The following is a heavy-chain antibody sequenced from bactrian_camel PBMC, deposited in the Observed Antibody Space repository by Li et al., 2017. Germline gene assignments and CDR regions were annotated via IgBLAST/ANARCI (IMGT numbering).Heavy chain of an antibody. D-gene: IGHD1*01. J-gene: IGHJ4*01. CDR2: IRRDGGET. V-gene: IGHV3S55*01. CDR1: GHSRGSNC. Sequence: HVQLVESGGGSVQAGGSLRLSCVVSGHSRGSNCVGWYRLPPGRAPAEREGIAAIRRDGGETWYAASVKGRFTISVDNAKNTLYFQMNSLKPEDTATYYCAANFGPYCRGPYLARRANFEGQGTQVTVS.